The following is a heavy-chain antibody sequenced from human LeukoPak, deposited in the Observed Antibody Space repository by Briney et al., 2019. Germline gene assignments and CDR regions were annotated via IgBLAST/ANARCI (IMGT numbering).Heavy chain of an antibody. D-gene: IGHD3-10*01. J-gene: IGHJ4*02. CDR1: GFTFDDYA. CDR2: ISWNSGSI. Sequence: GGSLRLSCAASGFTFDDYAMHWVRQAPGKGLEWVSGISWNSGSIGYADSVKGRFTISRDNAKNSLYLQMNSLRAEDTALYYCAELLEVGEVYWGQGTLVTVSS. CDR3: AELLEVGEVY. V-gene: IGHV3-9*01.